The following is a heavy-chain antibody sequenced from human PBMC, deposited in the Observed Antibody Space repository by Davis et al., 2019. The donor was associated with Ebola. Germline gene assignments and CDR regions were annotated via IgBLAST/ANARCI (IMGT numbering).Heavy chain of an antibody. CDR3: AKGGGTSSSDFRRT. D-gene: IGHD6-6*01. Sequence: GGSLRLSCAGSGFTFSTYSMHWVRQAPGKGLEWVSGISDSGGRTHYADSVKGRFTISRDNSKNTLYLQMNSLRAEDTAVYYCAKGGGTSSSDFRRTWGQGTLVTVSS. J-gene: IGHJ5*02. CDR1: GFTFSTYS. CDR2: ISDSGGRT. V-gene: IGHV3-23*01.